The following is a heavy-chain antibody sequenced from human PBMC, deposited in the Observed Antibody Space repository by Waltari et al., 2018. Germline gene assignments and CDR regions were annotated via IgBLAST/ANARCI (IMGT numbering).Heavy chain of an antibody. CDR3: ASQSTTLFDY. CDR2: IWHEGSNE. CDR1: GFTFSRFG. Sequence: QVQLVESGGGVVQPGRSLRLSCAASGFTFSRFGMHWVRQAPGKGLEWLAVIWHEGSNEYDVDAVKGRFTISRDNSKNTLYLQMNSLRAEDSAVYYCASQSTTLFDYWGQGTLVTVSS. V-gene: IGHV3-33*01. D-gene: IGHD1-7*01. J-gene: IGHJ4*02.